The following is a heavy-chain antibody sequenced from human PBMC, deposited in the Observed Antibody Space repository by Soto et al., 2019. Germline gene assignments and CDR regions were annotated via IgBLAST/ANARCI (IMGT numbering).Heavy chain of an antibody. Sequence: QVQLVQSGAEVKKPGSSVKVSCMAAGGTFSSYAISWVRQAPGQGLEWMGGIIPIFGTANYAQKFQGRVTITADESTSTAYMELSSLRSEDTAVYYCARLSNYISDFDYWGQGTLVTVSS. D-gene: IGHD4-4*01. V-gene: IGHV1-69*01. CDR3: ARLSNYISDFDY. J-gene: IGHJ4*02. CDR2: IIPIFGTA. CDR1: GGTFSSYA.